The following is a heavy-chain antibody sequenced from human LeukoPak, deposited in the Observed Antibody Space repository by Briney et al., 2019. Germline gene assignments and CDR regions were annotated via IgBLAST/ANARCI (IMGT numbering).Heavy chain of an antibody. D-gene: IGHD4-17*01. J-gene: IGHJ6*02. CDR1: RGTFSSYA. CDR2: IIPILGIA. CDR3: ARVHGDYYYYYGMDV. Sequence: SVKVSCKASRGTFSSYAISWLRQTPGQGLEWMGRIIPILGIANYAQKFQGGVTITADKSTSTAYMELSSLRSEDTAVYYCARVHGDYYYYYGMDVWGQGTTVTVSS. V-gene: IGHV1-69*04.